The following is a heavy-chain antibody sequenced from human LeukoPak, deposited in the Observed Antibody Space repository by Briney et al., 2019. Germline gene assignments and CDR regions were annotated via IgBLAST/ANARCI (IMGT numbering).Heavy chain of an antibody. Sequence: ASVKVSCKVSGYTLTELSMHWVRQAPGKGLEWMGGFDPEDGETIYAQKFQGRVTMTEDTSTDTAYMELSSLRSEDTAVYYCATAHIAVAGTCFDYWGRGTLVTVSS. J-gene: IGHJ4*02. D-gene: IGHD6-19*01. CDR2: FDPEDGET. CDR3: ATAHIAVAGTCFDY. V-gene: IGHV1-24*01. CDR1: GYTLTELS.